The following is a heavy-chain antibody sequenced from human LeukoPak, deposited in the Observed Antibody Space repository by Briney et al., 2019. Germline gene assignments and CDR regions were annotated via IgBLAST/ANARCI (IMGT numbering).Heavy chain of an antibody. CDR2: ISSSSSTI. D-gene: IGHD1-26*01. Sequence: GGSLRLSCAASGFTFSSYSMNWVRQAPGKGLKWVSYISSSSSTIYYADSVKGRFTISRDNAKNSLYLQMNSLRAEDTAVYYCARAIRANSGSYRDAFDIWGQGTMVTVSS. CDR3: ARAIRANSGSYRDAFDI. J-gene: IGHJ3*02. CDR1: GFTFSSYS. V-gene: IGHV3-48*01.